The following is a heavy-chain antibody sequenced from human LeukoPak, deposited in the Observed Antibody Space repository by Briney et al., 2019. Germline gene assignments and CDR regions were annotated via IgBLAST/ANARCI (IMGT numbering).Heavy chain of an antibody. CDR2: IKQDGSEK. CDR1: GFTFSSYW. V-gene: IGHV3-7*03. Sequence: GGSLRLSCAASGFTFSSYWMSWVRQAPGKGLEWVANIKQDGSEKYYVDSVKGRFTISRDNAKNSLYLQMNSLRAVDTAVYYCAKGSTTSRPYYFDYWGQGTLVTVSS. D-gene: IGHD2-2*01. J-gene: IGHJ4*02. CDR3: AKGSTTSRPYYFDY.